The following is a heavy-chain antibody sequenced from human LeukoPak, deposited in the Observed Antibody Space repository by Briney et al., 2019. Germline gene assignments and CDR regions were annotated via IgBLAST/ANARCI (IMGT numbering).Heavy chain of an antibody. J-gene: IGHJ4*02. CDR2: IIPIYNPV. CDR3: AREPLGCGGDCHFDY. V-gene: IGHV1-69*13. Sequence: SVKVSCKTSGGTFSSHAFSWMRQAPGQGLEWVGRIIPIYNPVDYTQRFQGRVTITADESTNTVYLELSSLRYDDTAVYYCAREPLGCGGDCHFDYWGQGTLVTVSS. D-gene: IGHD2-21*02. CDR1: GGTFSSHA.